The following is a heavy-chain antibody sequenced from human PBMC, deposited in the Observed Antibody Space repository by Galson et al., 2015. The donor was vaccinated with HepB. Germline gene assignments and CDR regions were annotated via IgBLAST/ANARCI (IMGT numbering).Heavy chain of an antibody. D-gene: IGHD2-2*03. Sequence: SLRLSCAASGFTFSSYGMHWVRQAPGKGLEWVAVIWYDGSNKYYADSVKGRFTISRDNSKNTLYLQMNSLRAEDTAVYYCARATGYCSSTSCYHDAFDIWGQGTMVTVSS. J-gene: IGHJ3*02. CDR2: IWYDGSNK. CDR3: ARATGYCSSTSCYHDAFDI. CDR1: GFTFSSYG. V-gene: IGHV3-33*01.